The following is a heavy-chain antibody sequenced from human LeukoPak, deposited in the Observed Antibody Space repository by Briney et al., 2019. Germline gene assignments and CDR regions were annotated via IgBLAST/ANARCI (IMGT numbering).Heavy chain of an antibody. V-gene: IGHV1-69*13. CDR1: GGTFSSYA. CDR2: IIPILGTA. D-gene: IGHD3-9*01. Sequence: SVKVSCKASGGTFSSYAISWVRQAPGQGLAWMGGIIPILGTANYAQKFQGRVTITADESTSTAYMELSSLRSEDTAVYYCASPRTLRYFDWTHYYYYGMDVWGQGTTVTVSS. CDR3: ASPRTLRYFDWTHYYYYGMDV. J-gene: IGHJ6*02.